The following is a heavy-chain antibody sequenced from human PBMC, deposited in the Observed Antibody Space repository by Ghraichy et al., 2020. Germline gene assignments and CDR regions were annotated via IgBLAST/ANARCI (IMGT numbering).Heavy chain of an antibody. D-gene: IGHD3-22*01. CDR2: INHSGST. Sequence: SQTLSLTCAVYGGSFSGYYWSWIRQPPGKGLEWIGEINHSGSTNYNPSLKSRVTISVDTSKNQFSLKLSSVTAADTAVYYCATPGGQYYYDSSGYSPFDYWGQGTLVTVSS. J-gene: IGHJ4*02. CDR3: ATPGGQYYYDSSGYSPFDY. V-gene: IGHV4-34*01. CDR1: GGSFSGYY.